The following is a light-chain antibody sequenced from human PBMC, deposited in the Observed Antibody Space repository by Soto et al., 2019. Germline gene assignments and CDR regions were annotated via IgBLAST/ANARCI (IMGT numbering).Light chain of an antibody. Sequence: ALTQPASVSGSPGQSITISCTGTSTDVGGYNYVSWYQQHPGKAPKLMIYDVSNRPSGVSNRFSGSKSGNTASLIISGLQAEDEADYYCSSYTRSRALLLFGGGTKLTVL. J-gene: IGLJ3*02. CDR1: STDVGGYNY. CDR3: SSYTRSRALLL. V-gene: IGLV2-14*01. CDR2: DVS.